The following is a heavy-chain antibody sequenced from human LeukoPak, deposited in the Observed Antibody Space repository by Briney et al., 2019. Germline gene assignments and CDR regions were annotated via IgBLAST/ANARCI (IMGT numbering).Heavy chain of an antibody. J-gene: IGHJ4*02. CDR2: ISYDGSNK. V-gene: IGHV3-30-3*01. CDR1: GFTFSSYA. Sequence: GGSLRLSCAASGFTFSSYAMHWVRQAPGKGLEWVAVISYDGSNKYYADSVKGRFTISRDNSKNTLYLQMNSLRAKDTAVYYCARDMGYCSSTSCYFFDYWGQGTLVTVSS. D-gene: IGHD2-2*01. CDR3: ARDMGYCSSTSCYFFDY.